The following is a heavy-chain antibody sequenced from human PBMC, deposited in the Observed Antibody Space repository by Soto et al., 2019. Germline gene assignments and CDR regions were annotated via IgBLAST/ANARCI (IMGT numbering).Heavy chain of an antibody. CDR1: GFTFRSYW. V-gene: IGHV3-7*05. J-gene: IGHJ3*02. CDR2: IKQDGSDK. D-gene: IGHD3-3*01. CDR3: ARDKYVYDFFGADDAFDI. Sequence: EVQLVESGGGLVQPGGSLRLSCAASGFTFRSYWMSWVRQAPGKGLEWVASIKQDGSDKYYVESVKGRFTISRDNAENSVDLLMNTLRAEDTAVYYCARDKYVYDFFGADDAFDIWGQGTMVTVSS.